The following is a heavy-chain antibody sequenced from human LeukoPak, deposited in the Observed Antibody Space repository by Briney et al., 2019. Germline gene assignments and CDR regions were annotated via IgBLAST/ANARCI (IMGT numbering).Heavy chain of an antibody. J-gene: IGHJ6*03. CDR1: GFTFNTYA. V-gene: IGHV3-21*01. CDR2: MTTISTLM. Sequence: GGSLRLSCAASGFTFNTYAMNWVRQAPGKGLEWVSSMTTISTLMYYAASVKGRFTVSRDNAKNSLYLQMNSLRAEDTAVYYCTRARVVTVPGTADYYFYMDVWGRGTTVTVS. D-gene: IGHD6-19*01. CDR3: TRARVVTVPGTADYYFYMDV.